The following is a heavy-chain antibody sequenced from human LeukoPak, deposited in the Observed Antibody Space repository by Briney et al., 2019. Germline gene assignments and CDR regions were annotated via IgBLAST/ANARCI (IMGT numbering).Heavy chain of an antibody. CDR2: IIPILGIA. CDR1: GGTFSSYA. CDR3: ARVGYSSGWYGAFDI. V-gene: IGHV1-69*04. D-gene: IGHD6-19*01. Sequence: ASVKVSCKASGGTFSSYAISWVRQAPGQGLEWMGRIIPILGIANYAQKFQGRVTITADKSTSTAYMELRSLRSEDTAVYYCARVGYSSGWYGAFDIWGQGTMVTVSS. J-gene: IGHJ3*02.